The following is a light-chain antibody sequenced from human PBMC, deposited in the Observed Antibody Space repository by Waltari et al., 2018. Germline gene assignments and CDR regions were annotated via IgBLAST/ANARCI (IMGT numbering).Light chain of an antibody. J-gene: IGKJ1*01. CDR2: AAS. V-gene: IGKV1-27*01. CDR3: QKYNSVPWT. Sequence: DIHMTQSPSSLSASVGDRVTITCRASQGISNYLAWYQQKPGTVPKLLINAASTLQSGVPSRVSGSGSGTDFTLTISSLQPEDVATYFCQKYNSVPWTFGQGTKVEIK. CDR1: QGISNY.